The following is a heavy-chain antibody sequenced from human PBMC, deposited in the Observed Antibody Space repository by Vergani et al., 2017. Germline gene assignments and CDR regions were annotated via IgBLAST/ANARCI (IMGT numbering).Heavy chain of an antibody. J-gene: IGHJ1*01. D-gene: IGHD3-22*01. V-gene: IGHV3-30*02. CDR3: TKAGQYDRDNFPDS. CDR2: IRYDGTKS. CDR1: GFTFSSYG. Sequence: QVQLVESGGGVVQPGGSLRLSCAASGFTFSSYGMHWVRQAPGKGLEWVAFIRYDGTKSFYGDSVKGRFTISRDNSQTTVFLQMNSLRADDSAVYYCTKAGQYDRDNFPDSWGQGALVTVAS.